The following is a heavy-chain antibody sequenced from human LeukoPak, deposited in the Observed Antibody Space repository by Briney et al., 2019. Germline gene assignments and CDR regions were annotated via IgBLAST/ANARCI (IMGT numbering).Heavy chain of an antibody. CDR2: IYTSGST. CDR1: GGSISSYY. D-gene: IGHD3-10*01. J-gene: IGHJ6*03. CDR3: ASSGGSGSYWGYYYYYMDV. Sequence: SETLSLTCTVSGGSISSYYWSWIRQPAGKGLEWIGRIYTSGSTNYNPSPKSRVTMSVDTSKNQFSLKLSSVTAADTAVYYCASSGGSGSYWGYYYYYMDVWGKGTTVTVSS. V-gene: IGHV4-4*07.